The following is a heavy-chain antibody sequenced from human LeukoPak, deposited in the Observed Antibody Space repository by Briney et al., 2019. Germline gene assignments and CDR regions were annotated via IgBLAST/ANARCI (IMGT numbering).Heavy chain of an antibody. CDR1: GGSIISYY. J-gene: IGHJ4*02. CDR2: IYHSGST. Sequence: PSETLFLTCTVSGGSIISYYWSWIRQPPGKGLEWIGNIYHSGSTDYNPSLKSRVTISVDKSRNQFSLKLNSVTAADTAVYFCARGYSSFDYWGQGTLVTVSS. D-gene: IGHD5-18*01. V-gene: IGHV4-59*12. CDR3: ARGYSSFDY.